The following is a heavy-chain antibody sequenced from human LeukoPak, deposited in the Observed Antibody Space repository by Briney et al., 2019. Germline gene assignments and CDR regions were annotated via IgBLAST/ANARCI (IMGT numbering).Heavy chain of an antibody. CDR2: IYYSGST. Sequence: SETLSLTCTVSGGSISSHYWSWIRQPPGKGLEWIGYIYYSGSTNYNPSLKSRVTISVDTSKNQFSLKLSSVTAADTAVYYCARDLKRGYDFWSGYRDNWFDPWGQGTLVTVSS. J-gene: IGHJ5*02. CDR1: GGSISSHY. CDR3: ARDLKRGYDFWSGYRDNWFDP. V-gene: IGHV4-59*11. D-gene: IGHD3-3*01.